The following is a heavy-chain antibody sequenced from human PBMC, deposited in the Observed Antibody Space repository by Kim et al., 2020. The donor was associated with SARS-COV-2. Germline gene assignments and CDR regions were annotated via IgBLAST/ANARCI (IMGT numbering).Heavy chain of an antibody. Sequence: GGSLRLSCAASGLSFDTSAMNWVRQAPGKGLEWVSVISYDGRNEEYADSVKGRFTISRDNSRRTLYLQMNSLRVEDTAVYYCARGNYNESVGLSDYYNGMALWRERPAVTVSS. V-gene: IGHV3-30-3*01. CDR2: ISYDGRNE. CDR3: ARGNYNESVGLSDYYNGMAL. CDR1: GLSFDTSA. J-gene: IGHJ6*04. D-gene: IGHD3-22*01.